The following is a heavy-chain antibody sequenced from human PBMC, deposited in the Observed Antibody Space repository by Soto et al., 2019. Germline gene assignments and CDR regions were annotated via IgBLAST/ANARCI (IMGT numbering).Heavy chain of an antibody. CDR3: ARERRNSSGWSYYYYYYGMDV. V-gene: IGHV3-53*01. CDR2: IYSGGST. CDR1: GFTVSSNY. D-gene: IGHD6-19*01. J-gene: IGHJ6*02. Sequence: PGGSLRLSCAASGFTVSSNYMSWVRQAPGKGLEWVSVIYSGGSTYHADSVKGRFTISRDNSKNTLYLQMNSLRAEDTAVYYCARERRNSSGWSYYYYYYGMDVWGQGTTVTVSS.